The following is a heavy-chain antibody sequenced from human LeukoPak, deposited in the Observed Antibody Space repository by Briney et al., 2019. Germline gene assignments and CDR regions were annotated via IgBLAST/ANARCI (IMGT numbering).Heavy chain of an antibody. Sequence: GGSLRLSCAASGFSFSSYWMTWVRQPPRKGLQWVANINPDGGKKTYVDSVKGRFTISRDNAKNSLYLQMSSLRVEDTAVYYCAKEGTASKPSDLDHWGQGALVTVSS. CDR2: INPDGGKK. D-gene: IGHD1-1*01. J-gene: IGHJ4*02. CDR3: AKEGTASKPSDLDH. CDR1: GFSFSSYW. V-gene: IGHV3-7*01.